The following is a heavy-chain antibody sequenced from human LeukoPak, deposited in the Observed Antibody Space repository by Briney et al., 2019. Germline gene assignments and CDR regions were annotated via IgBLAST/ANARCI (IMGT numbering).Heavy chain of an antibody. V-gene: IGHV5-51*01. D-gene: IGHD3-22*01. CDR3: ARLDYFDSGSHYYFDN. CDR1: GYSFTNYW. CDR2: IYAGDSDT. Sequence: GESLKISCKGSGYSFTNYWIAWVRQMPGKGLEWMGVIYAGDSDTKYSPSFQGQVTISADKSISTAYLQWNRLKASDTAFYYCARLDYFDSGSHYYFDNWGQGALVTVSS. J-gene: IGHJ4*02.